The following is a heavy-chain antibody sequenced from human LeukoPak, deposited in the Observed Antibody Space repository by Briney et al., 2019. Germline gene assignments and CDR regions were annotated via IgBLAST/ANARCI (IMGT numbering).Heavy chain of an antibody. CDR1: GYSINNGYY. CDR2: IYHSGSA. J-gene: IGHJ5*02. D-gene: IGHD3-22*01. CDR3: ARTQTYYYDSSGYWDWFDP. V-gene: IGHV4-38-2*02. Sequence: SETLSLTCTVSGYSINNGYYWGWIRQPPGKGLAWIGSIYHSGSAYYNPSLKSRVTISVDTSKTHFSLKLTSVTAADTAVYYCARTQTYYYDSSGYWDWFDPWGQGTLVTVSS.